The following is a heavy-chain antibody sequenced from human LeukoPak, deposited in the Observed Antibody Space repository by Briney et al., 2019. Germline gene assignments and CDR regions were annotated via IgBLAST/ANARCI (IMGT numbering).Heavy chain of an antibody. V-gene: IGHV4-39*01. D-gene: IGHD6-13*01. Sequence: PSETLSLTCTVSGGSISSYYWGWIRQPPGKGLEWIGSIYYSGSTYYNPSLKSRVTISVDTSKNQFSLMLSSVTAADTAVYYCARPKGSSSWYGYWYFDLWGRGTLVTVSS. CDR1: GGSISSYY. CDR3: ARPKGSSSWYGYWYFDL. J-gene: IGHJ2*01. CDR2: IYYSGST.